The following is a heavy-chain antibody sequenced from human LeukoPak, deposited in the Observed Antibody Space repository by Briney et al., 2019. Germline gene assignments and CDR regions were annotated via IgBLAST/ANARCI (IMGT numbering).Heavy chain of an antibody. V-gene: IGHV4-61*02. J-gene: IGHJ5*02. CDR2: IYTSGST. CDR3: ARETKQLEKTA. D-gene: IGHD1-1*01. Sequence: SETLSLTCTVSGSSISSGSYYWSWIRQPAGKGLEWIGRIYTSGSTNYNPSLKSRVTISVDTSKNQFSLELSSVTAADTAVYYCARETKQLEKTAWGQGTLVTVSS. CDR1: GSSISSGSYY.